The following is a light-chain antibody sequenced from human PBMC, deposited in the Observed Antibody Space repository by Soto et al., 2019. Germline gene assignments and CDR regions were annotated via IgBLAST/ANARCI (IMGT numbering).Light chain of an antibody. CDR3: HQYNKWT. CDR1: ESISRW. CDR2: DAS. V-gene: IGKV1-5*01. Sequence: DIQMPQSPSIVSASVGDRVTITCRASESISRWLAWYQQQPGKAPKLLIYDASDLESGVPSRFSGSGSGTEFTLTITSLQPEDLATYYCHQYNKWTFGQGTTVEIK. J-gene: IGKJ1*01.